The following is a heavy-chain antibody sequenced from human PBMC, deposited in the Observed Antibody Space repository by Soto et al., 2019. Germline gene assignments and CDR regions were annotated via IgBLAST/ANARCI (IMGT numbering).Heavy chain of an antibody. J-gene: IGHJ3*02. CDR1: GLTFSDHY. CDR2: IRNKANSYTT. Sequence: GGSLRLSCAASGLTFSDHYMDWVRQAPGKGLEWVGRIRNKANSYTTEYAASVKGRFTISRDDSKNSLFLQMNSLKTEDTAVYYCARVRSSSWGIDVFDIWGQGTMVTVSS. CDR3: ARVRSSSWGIDVFDI. D-gene: IGHD6-13*01. V-gene: IGHV3-72*01.